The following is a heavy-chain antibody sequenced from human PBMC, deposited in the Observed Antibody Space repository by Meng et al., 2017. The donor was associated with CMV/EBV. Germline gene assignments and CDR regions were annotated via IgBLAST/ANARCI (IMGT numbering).Heavy chain of an antibody. V-gene: IGHV5-51*01. CDR2: IYPGDSET. J-gene: IGHJ4*02. CDR3: ARQQLADF. CDR1: GYSFTTHW. Sequence: GESLKISCQGSGYSFTTHWIGWVRQMPGKGLEWMGIIYPGDSETRYSPSFQGQVTISADKSISTAYLQWSSLRASDTAMYYCARQQLADFWGQGTLVTVSS. D-gene: IGHD6-13*01.